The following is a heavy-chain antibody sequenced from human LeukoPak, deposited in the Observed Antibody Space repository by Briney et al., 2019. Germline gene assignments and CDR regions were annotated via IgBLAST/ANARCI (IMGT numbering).Heavy chain of an antibody. D-gene: IGHD3-10*01. V-gene: IGHV4-4*02. CDR1: GGSLSSSNW. CDR2: IYHSGST. CDR3: ATPVPHGSDPSLYYYYMDV. J-gene: IGHJ6*03. Sequence: PSETLSLTCAVSGGSLSSSNWWSWVRQPPGKGLEWIGEIYHSGSTNYNPSLKSRVTISVDKSKNQFSLKLSSVTATDTAVYYCATPVPHGSDPSLYYYYMDVWGKGTTVTISS.